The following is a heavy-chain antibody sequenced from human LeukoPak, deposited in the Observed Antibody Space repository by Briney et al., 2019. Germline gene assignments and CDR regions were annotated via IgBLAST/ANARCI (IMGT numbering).Heavy chain of an antibody. CDR3: ARGGMVRRVMGAFDI. D-gene: IGHD3-10*01. Sequence: PGGSLRLSCAASGFTFSNYWMSWVRQAPGKGLEWVANIKQDGSEKYYVDSVKGRFTVSRDNAKNSLYLQMNSLRAEDTAVFYCARGGMVRRVMGAFDIWGQGTLVTVS. CDR2: IKQDGSEK. CDR1: GFTFSNYW. V-gene: IGHV3-7*01. J-gene: IGHJ3*02.